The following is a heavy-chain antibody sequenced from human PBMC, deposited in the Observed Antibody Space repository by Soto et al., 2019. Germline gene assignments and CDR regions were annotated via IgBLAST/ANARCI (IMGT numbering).Heavy chain of an antibody. Sequence: GGSLRLSCAASGFTFSSYNMNWVRQAPGKGLEWISKITVSSSTIDYADSVKGRFTISRDNAKNSLFLQMNSLRADDTAVYYCARETTYYDIVTGYHAGGDVWGKGTTVTVSS. CDR1: GFTFSSYN. D-gene: IGHD3-9*01. J-gene: IGHJ6*04. CDR3: ARETTYYDIVTGYHAGGDV. V-gene: IGHV3-48*01. CDR2: ITVSSSTI.